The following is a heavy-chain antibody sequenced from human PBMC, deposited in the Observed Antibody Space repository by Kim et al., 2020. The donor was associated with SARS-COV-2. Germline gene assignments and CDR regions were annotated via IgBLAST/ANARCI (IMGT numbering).Heavy chain of an antibody. CDR1: GGSISSGGYY. J-gene: IGHJ3*02. CDR2: IYYSAST. D-gene: IGHD3-22*01. CDR3: ARAPITMIVVVQAFDI. Sequence: SETLSLTCTVSGGSISSGGYYWSWIRQHPGKGLEWIGYIYYSASTYHNPSLKSRVTISLDTSKNQFSLKLSSVTAADTAVYYCARAPITMIVVVQAFDIWGQGTMVTVSS. V-gene: IGHV4-31*03.